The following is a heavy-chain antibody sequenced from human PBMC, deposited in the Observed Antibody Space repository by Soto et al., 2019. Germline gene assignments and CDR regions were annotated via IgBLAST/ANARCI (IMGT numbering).Heavy chain of an antibody. V-gene: IGHV3-49*04. CDR2: IRSKAYGGTT. D-gene: IGHD2-8*01. CDR3: TAGKLYPSLAFDY. J-gene: IGHJ4*02. Sequence: PGGSLRLSCTASGFTFGDYAMSWVCQAPGKGLEWVGFIRSKAYGGTTEYAASVKGRFTISRDDSKSIAYLQMNSLKTEDTAVYYRTAGKLYPSLAFDYWGQGALVTVSS. CDR1: GFTFGDYA.